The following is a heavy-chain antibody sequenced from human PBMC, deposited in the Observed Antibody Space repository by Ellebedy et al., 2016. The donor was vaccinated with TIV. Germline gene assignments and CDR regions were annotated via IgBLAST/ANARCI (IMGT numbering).Heavy chain of an antibody. D-gene: IGHD3-10*01. Sequence: GESLKISCAASGFTLSTSDTHWVRQAPGKGLEWVAAISKDGSKKYYADSAKGRFSISRDSSKNTLYLEMNSLRAKDTAVYYCAGGPEIWFGMLEWNYFDYWGQGTLVTVSS. V-gene: IGHV3-30*03. CDR3: AGGPEIWFGMLEWNYFDY. CDR1: GFTLSTSD. J-gene: IGHJ4*02. CDR2: ISKDGSKK.